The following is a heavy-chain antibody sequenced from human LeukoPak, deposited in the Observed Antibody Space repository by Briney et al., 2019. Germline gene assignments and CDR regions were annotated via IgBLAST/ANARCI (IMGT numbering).Heavy chain of an antibody. D-gene: IGHD2-21*01. CDR1: AFTFSTYN. V-gene: IGHV3-21*04. CDR2: ITSSSSYT. Sequence: PGGSLRLSCAASAFTFSTYNMNWVRQAPGKGLEWVSSITSSSSYTFYADSVKGRFTISRDNAKNSLYLQMNSLRAEDTAVYYCARDNVIGAFDIWGQGTMVTVSS. J-gene: IGHJ3*02. CDR3: ARDNVIGAFDI.